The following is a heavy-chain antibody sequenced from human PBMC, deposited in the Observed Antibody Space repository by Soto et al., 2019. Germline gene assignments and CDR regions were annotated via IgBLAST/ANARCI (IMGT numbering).Heavy chain of an antibody. CDR2: INTGSFI. Sequence: PGGSLRLSCTASEFTFSTYAMSWVRQAPGKGLEWVSYINTGSFIYYADSVKGRFAISRDNAKNSVYLQMNSLRDEDTAVYYCARDSGVAYGMAVWGQGTTVTAP. CDR3: ARDSGVAYGMAV. J-gene: IGHJ6*02. CDR1: EFTFSTYA. D-gene: IGHD3-3*01. V-gene: IGHV3-48*02.